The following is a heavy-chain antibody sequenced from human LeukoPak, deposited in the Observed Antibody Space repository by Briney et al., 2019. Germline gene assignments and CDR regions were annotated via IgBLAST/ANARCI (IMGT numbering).Heavy chain of an antibody. D-gene: IGHD6-13*01. CDR3: AKDRLWVAAAGTPLGY. J-gene: IGHJ4*02. CDR1: GFTFDDYA. Sequence: GGSLRLSCARSGFTFDDYAMHWVRQAPGKGLEWVSGISWNSGSIGYADSVKGRFTISRDNSKNTLYLQMNSLRAEDTAVYYCAKDRLWVAAAGTPLGYWGQGTLVTVSS. V-gene: IGHV3-9*01. CDR2: ISWNSGSI.